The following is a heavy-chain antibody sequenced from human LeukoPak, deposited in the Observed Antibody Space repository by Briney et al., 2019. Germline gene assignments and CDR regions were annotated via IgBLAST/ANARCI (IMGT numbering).Heavy chain of an antibody. CDR3: ARLTGEYDYGDN. V-gene: IGHV4-31*03. CDR2: ISNSGST. J-gene: IGHJ4*02. D-gene: IGHD2/OR15-2a*01. CDR1: GASISSSTYY. Sequence: SETLSLTCTVSGASISSSTYYWGWIRQPPGKGLEWIGYISNSGSTHYNPALKSRVTISVDTSKNQFSLKLSSVTAADTAVYYCARLTGEYDYGDNWGQGTLVTVSS.